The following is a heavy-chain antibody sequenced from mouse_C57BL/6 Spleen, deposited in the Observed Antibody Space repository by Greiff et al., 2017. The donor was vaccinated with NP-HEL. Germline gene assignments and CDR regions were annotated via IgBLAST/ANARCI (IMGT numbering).Heavy chain of an antibody. CDR3: ARDYGSSYGWYFDV. CDR2: INPSNGGT. CDR1: GYTFTSYW. D-gene: IGHD1-1*01. J-gene: IGHJ1*03. Sequence: VQLQQPGTELVKPGASVKLSCKASGYTFTSYWMHWVKQRPGQGLEWIGNINPSNGGTNYNEKFKSKATLTVDKSSSTAYMQLSSLTSEDSSVYYCARDYGSSYGWYFDVWGTGTTVTVSS. V-gene: IGHV1-53*01.